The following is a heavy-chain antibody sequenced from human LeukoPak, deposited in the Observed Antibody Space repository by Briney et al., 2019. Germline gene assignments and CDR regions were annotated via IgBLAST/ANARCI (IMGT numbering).Heavy chain of an antibody. D-gene: IGHD3-22*01. CDR3: ARGSGFYSDSSGYFDY. CDR2: IWYDGSNK. V-gene: IGHV3-33*01. CDR1: GFTVSTYG. Sequence: PGGSLRLSCAASGFTVSTYGMHWVRQAPGKGLEWVAVIWYDGSNKYYADSMKGRFTVSRDNSKNTLYLQMNSLRAEDTAVYYCARGSGFYSDSSGYFDYWGQGTLVTVSS. J-gene: IGHJ4*02.